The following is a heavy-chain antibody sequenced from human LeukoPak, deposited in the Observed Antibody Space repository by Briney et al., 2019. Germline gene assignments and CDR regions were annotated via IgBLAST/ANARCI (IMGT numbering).Heavy chain of an antibody. J-gene: IGHJ5*02. CDR2: IYYSGST. CDR1: GGSISSGDYY. Sequence: PSQTLSLTCTVSGGSISSGDYYWSWIRQPPGKGLEWIGYIYYSGSTYYNPSLKSRVTISVDTSKNQFSLGLSSATAADTAVYYCARNLQYGVDAWWFDPWGQGTLVTVSS. D-gene: IGHD4-11*01. V-gene: IGHV4-30-4*08. CDR3: ARNLQYGVDAWWFDP.